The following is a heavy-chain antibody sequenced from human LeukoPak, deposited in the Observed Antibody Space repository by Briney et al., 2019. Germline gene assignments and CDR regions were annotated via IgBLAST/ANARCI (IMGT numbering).Heavy chain of an antibody. V-gene: IGHV4-38-2*01. J-gene: IGHJ4*02. CDR3: ARLERPYYFDY. CDR2: IYHSGST. CDR1: GYSISSGYY. D-gene: IGHD1-1*01. Sequence: NPSETLSLTCAVSGYSISSGYYWGWIRQPAGKGLEWIGSIYHSGSTYYNPSLKSRVTISVDTSKNQFSLKLSSVTAADTAVYYCARLERPYYFDYWGQGTLVTVSS.